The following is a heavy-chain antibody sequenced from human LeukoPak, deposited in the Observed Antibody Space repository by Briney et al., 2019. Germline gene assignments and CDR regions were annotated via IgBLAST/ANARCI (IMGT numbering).Heavy chain of an antibody. CDR2: IHSDGIGT. V-gene: IGHV3-74*01. Sequence: PGGSLRLSCAASGFTFSSYWMHWIRQAPGKGLVWVSRIHSDGIGTSYADSVRGRFTTSRDNAKNTLYLQMNSLRAEDTAVYYCARDQGSFDYWGQGTLVTVSS. J-gene: IGHJ4*02. CDR3: ARDQGSFDY. CDR1: GFTFSSYW.